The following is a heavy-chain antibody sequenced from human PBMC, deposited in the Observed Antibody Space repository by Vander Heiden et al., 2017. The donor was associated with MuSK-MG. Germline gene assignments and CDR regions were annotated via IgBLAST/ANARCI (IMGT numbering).Heavy chain of an antibody. V-gene: IGHV5-51*01. CDR1: GYSFTSYW. J-gene: IGHJ6*02. D-gene: IGHD3-10*01. Sequence: EVQLVQSGAAVKKLGESLKISCKGSGYSFTSYWFGWVRQMPGKGLEWLGFIYLGDSDTRYSPSCQGQVPISADKSISTASLQWSSLKASDTAMYYCARHRGMDVAGSYYYYYYGMDVWGQGTTVTVSS. CDR3: ARHRGMDVAGSYYYYYYGMDV. CDR2: IYLGDSDT.